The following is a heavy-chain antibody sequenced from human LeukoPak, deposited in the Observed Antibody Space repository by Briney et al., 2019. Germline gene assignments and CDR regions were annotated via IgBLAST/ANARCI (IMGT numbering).Heavy chain of an antibody. D-gene: IGHD6-19*01. CDR3: AASASGYSSGWFTGYYYGMDV. J-gene: IGHJ6*02. CDR1: GFHFRTYG. CDR2: IPAGGSNT. Sequence: GGSLRLSCVASGFHFRTYGMSWVRQAPGRGLEWVSGIPAGGSNTYYADSVKGRFTISRENTEKTLYLQMNSLRAEDTAVYYCAASASGYSSGWFTGYYYGMDVWGQGTTVTVSS. V-gene: IGHV3-23*01.